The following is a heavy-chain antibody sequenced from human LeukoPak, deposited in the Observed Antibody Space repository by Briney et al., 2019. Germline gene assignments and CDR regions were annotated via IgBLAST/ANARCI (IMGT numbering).Heavy chain of an antibody. J-gene: IGHJ4*02. Sequence: GGSLRLSCAASGFTFDDYGMSWVRQAPGKGLEWVSGINWNGGSTGYADSVKGRFTISRDNSKNTLYLQMNSLRAEDTAVYYCARDFRPIVVVVAAPAYWGQGTLVTVSS. D-gene: IGHD2-15*01. CDR3: ARDFRPIVVVVAAPAY. CDR1: GFTFDDYG. CDR2: INWNGGST. V-gene: IGHV3-20*04.